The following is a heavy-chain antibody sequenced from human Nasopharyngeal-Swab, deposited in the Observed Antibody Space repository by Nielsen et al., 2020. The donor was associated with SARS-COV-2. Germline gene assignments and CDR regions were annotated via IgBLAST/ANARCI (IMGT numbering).Heavy chain of an antibody. V-gene: IGHV4-4*07. Sequence: SETLSLTCNVSGGSINSDYWSWIRQPAGKGLEWIGRIYSSGSTNYNPSLKSRVTMSVDKSNNQVSLKLSSVTAADTAVYYCARDKRPTSMDLWGQGTTFTVSS. CDR3: ARDKRPTSMDL. CDR1: GGSINSDY. J-gene: IGHJ6*02. CDR2: IYSSGST. D-gene: IGHD1-1*01.